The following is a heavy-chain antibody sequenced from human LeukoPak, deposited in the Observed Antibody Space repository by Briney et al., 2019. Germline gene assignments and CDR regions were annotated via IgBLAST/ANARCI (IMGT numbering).Heavy chain of an antibody. V-gene: IGHV4-39*01. CDR2: IYYSGST. J-gene: IGHJ3*02. Sequence: SETLSLTCTVSGGSISSSSYYWGWIRQPPGKGLEWIGSIYYSGSTYYNPSLKSRVTISVDTSKSQFSLKLSSVTAADTAVYYCARLEAYSSGWYVHDAFDIWGQGTMVTVSS. D-gene: IGHD6-19*01. CDR3: ARLEAYSSGWYVHDAFDI. CDR1: GGSISSSSYY.